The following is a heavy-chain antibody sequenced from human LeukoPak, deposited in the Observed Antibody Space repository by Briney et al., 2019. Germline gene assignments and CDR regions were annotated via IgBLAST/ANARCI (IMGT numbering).Heavy chain of an antibody. CDR3: ARDRH. CDR1: GASISGSGYY. V-gene: IGHV4-39*07. Sequence: PSETLSLTCTVSGASISGSGYYWGWIRQPPGKGLEWIGEINHSGSTNYNPSLKSRVTISVDTSKNQFSLKLSSVTAADTAVYYCARDRHWGQGTLVTVSS. J-gene: IGHJ4*02. CDR2: INHSGST.